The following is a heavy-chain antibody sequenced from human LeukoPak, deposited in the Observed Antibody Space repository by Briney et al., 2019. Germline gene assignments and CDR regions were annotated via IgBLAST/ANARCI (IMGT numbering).Heavy chain of an antibody. CDR2: ISGRGVST. D-gene: IGHD2-21*02. J-gene: IGHJ3*02. CDR1: GFTFSNYG. CDR3: AKTVVVTGNPRAFDI. Sequence: GGSLRLSCAASGFTFSNYGMNWVRQAPGKGLEWVSGISGRGVSTYYADSLKGRFTVSRDNSKNTVFLQMNSLRAEDTAVYYCAKTVVVTGNPRAFDIWGQGTMVTVSS. V-gene: IGHV3-23*01.